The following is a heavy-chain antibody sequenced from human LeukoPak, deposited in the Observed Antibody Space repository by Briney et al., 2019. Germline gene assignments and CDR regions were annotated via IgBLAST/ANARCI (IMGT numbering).Heavy chain of an antibody. V-gene: IGHV3-23*01. Sequence: GGSLRLSCAASGYIFSSYAMSWVRQAPGKGLEWVSAISGSGGSTYYADSVKGRFTISRDNSKNTLYLQMNSLRAEDTAVYYCAKVPYDSSGYYFLDYWGQGILVTVSS. CDR3: AKVPYDSSGYYFLDY. CDR2: ISGSGGST. D-gene: IGHD3-22*01. J-gene: IGHJ4*02. CDR1: GYIFSSYA.